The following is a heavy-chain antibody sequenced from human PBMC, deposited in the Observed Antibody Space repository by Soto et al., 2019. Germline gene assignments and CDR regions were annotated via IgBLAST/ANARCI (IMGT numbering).Heavy chain of an antibody. J-gene: IGHJ4*02. CDR1: GGPVSNQY. CDR3: ARRMGRTVMSYFDN. Sequence: SETLSLTCSVSGGPVSNQYWNWIRQSPGKPLEWIGYIYDNWSSNYNPSLKSRVTLSVDTSNNQLSLKLRTVTAADTAVYYCARRMGRTVMSYFDNWGPGALVT. D-gene: IGHD2-8*01. V-gene: IGHV4-59*08. CDR2: IYDNWSS.